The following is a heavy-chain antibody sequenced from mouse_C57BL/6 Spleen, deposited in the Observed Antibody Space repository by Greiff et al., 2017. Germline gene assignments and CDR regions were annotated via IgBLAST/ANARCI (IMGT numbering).Heavy chain of an antibody. Sequence: VKLQESGAELVKPGASVKISCKASGYAFSSYWMNWVKQRPGKGLEWIGQIYPGDGDTNYNGKFKGKATLTADKSSSTAYMQLSSLTSEDSAVYFCARSGYGSSSVFDYWGQGTTLTVSS. CDR1: GYAFSSYW. CDR2: IYPGDGDT. D-gene: IGHD1-1*01. J-gene: IGHJ2*01. V-gene: IGHV1-80*01. CDR3: ARSGYGSSSVFDY.